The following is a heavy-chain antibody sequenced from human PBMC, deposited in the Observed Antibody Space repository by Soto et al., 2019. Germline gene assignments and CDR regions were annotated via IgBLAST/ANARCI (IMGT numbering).Heavy chain of an antibody. CDR2: IYPGDSDT. D-gene: IGHD2-21*01. J-gene: IGHJ3*02. V-gene: IGHV5-51*01. Sequence: GESLKISCKGSGYSFTSYWIGWVRQMPGKGLEWMGIIYPGDSDTRYSPSFQGQVTISADKSISTAYLQWSSLKASDTAMYYCARHAVEMATIENDAFDIWGQGTMVTVS. CDR3: ARHAVEMATIENDAFDI. CDR1: GYSFTSYW.